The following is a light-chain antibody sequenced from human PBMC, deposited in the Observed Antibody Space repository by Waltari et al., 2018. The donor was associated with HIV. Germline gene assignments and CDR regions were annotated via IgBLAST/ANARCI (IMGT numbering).Light chain of an antibody. CDR1: SGHSSYA. CDR3: QTWGTGIGV. Sequence: QPVLTQSPSVSGSLGASVKLTCTLSSGHSSYAIAWHQQQPRKGPRYLMKLNNEGSHIKGDGIPDRFSGSGSGAERYLSISSLQSEDEADYYCQTWGTGIGVFGGGTNLIVL. CDR2: LNNEGSH. J-gene: IGLJ3*02. V-gene: IGLV4-69*01.